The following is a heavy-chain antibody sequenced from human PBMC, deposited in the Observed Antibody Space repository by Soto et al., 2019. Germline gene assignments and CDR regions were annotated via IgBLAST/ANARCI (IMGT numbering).Heavy chain of an antibody. CDR1: GFPFSSNS. V-gene: IGHV3-48*02. CDR3: ARDLNWAFDH. D-gene: IGHD1-1*01. CDR2: ITGSGTTT. J-gene: IGHJ5*02. Sequence: LRLSCAASGFPFSSNSVNWVRQAPGKGLEWVSYITGSGTTTRYADSVKGRFTLSRDNAKNSLFLDMNSLTDEDTAVYYCARDLNWAFDHWGRGTLVTVSS.